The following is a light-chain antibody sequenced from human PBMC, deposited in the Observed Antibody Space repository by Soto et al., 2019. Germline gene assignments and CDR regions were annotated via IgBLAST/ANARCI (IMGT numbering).Light chain of an antibody. V-gene: IGKV3-20*01. CDR1: QSVSSTY. CDR3: QQYRTSPPAWT. CDR2: SSS. J-gene: IGKJ1*01. Sequence: LVLTQSPGTLSLSPGDRATLSCRASQSVSSTYLAWYQQRPGQAPRLLIYSSSSRASGIPDKFSGSVSGTDVTLTISRMEPEDFAVYYCQQYRTSPPAWTFGQGTKVEIK.